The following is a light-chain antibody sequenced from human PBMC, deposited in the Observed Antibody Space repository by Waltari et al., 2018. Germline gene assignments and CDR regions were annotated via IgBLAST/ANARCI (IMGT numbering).Light chain of an antibody. CDR3: LQYYSAPRT. Sequence: DIQMTQSPSSLSASVGDRVTITCRASLGISNYLAWYQQKPGKVPKLLIYAASTLQSGVPSRFSGSGSGTDFTLTISNLQAEDVAVYYCLQYYSAPRTFGGGTKVEIK. CDR1: LGISNY. V-gene: IGKV1-27*01. CDR2: AAS. J-gene: IGKJ4*01.